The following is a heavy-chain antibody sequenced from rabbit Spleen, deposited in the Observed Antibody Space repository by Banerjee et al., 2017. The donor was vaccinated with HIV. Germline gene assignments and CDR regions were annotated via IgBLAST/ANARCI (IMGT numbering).Heavy chain of an antibody. J-gene: IGHJ3*01. CDR1: GFDFSSYY. CDR2: IYAAKGST. CDR3: ARAIVPWLGLTRLDL. V-gene: IGHV1S7*01. Sequence: QLKETGGGLVQPGGSLTLSCTASGFDFSSYYMSWFRQAPGKGLEWIGIIYAAKGSTDYASWVNGRFTISSDNAQSTVDLKMTSLTAADTATYFCARAIVPWLGLTRLDLWGPGTLVTVS. D-gene: IGHD4-1*01.